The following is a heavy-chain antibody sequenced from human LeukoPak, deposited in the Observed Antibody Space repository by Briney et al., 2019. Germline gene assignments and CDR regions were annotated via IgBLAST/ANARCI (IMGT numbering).Heavy chain of an antibody. CDR1: GGSISSGDYY. D-gene: IGHD6-13*01. CDR2: IYYSGST. Sequence: SETLSLTCTVSGGSISSGDYYWSWIRQPPGKGLEWIGYIYYSGSTYYNPSLKSRVTISVDTSKNQFSLKLSSVTAADTAVYYCARGLGSVGIAAASNWFDPWGQGTLVTVSS. J-gene: IGHJ5*02. V-gene: IGHV4-30-4*01. CDR3: ARGLGSVGIAAASNWFDP.